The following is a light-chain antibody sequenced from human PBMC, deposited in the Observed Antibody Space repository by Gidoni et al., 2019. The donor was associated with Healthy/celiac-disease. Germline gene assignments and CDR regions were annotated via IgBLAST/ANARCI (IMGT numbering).Light chain of an antibody. Sequence: DIQMTHSPSSLSASVGDRVTITCRASQSISSYLNWYQQKPGKAPKLLIYDASSLQSGVPSRFSGSGSGTEFTLTISSLQPEDFATYYCQQSYSTPRTFGQGTRLEIK. CDR3: QQSYSTPRT. V-gene: IGKV1-39*01. CDR2: DAS. J-gene: IGKJ5*01. CDR1: QSISSY.